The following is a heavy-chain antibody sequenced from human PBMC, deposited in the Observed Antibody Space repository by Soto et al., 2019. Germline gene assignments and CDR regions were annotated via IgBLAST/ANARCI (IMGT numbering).Heavy chain of an antibody. D-gene: IGHD6-19*01. CDR1: GFTFRDYA. V-gene: IGHV3-23*01. Sequence: HPGGSLRLSCAASGFTFRDYAISWVRQAPGKGLEWVSGISGGSGNTYYADSVKGRFTISRDNSKNTLYLQMNSLRVEDTAVYYCAKVDSAWLRPSDYWGQGTLVTVSS. J-gene: IGHJ4*02. CDR3: AKVDSAWLRPSDY. CDR2: ISGGSGNT.